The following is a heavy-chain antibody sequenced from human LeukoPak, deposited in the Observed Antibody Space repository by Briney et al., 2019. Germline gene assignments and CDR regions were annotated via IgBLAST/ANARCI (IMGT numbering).Heavy chain of an antibody. Sequence: PSQTLSLTCTVSGGSISSYYWSWIRQPPGKGLEWIGYIYYSGSTNYNPSLKSRVTISVDTSKNQFSLKLSSVTAADTAVYYCARGGYSSSWYGVTRAYYYYGMDVWGQGTTVTVSS. J-gene: IGHJ6*02. D-gene: IGHD6-13*01. CDR2: IYYSGST. V-gene: IGHV4-59*01. CDR1: GGSISSYY. CDR3: ARGGYSSSWYGVTRAYYYYGMDV.